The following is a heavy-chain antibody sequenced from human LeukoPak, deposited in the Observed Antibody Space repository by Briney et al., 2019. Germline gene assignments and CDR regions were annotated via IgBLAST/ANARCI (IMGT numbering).Heavy chain of an antibody. CDR3: ASNWNYPNYYYYYMDV. CDR2: IYYSGST. V-gene: IGHV4-59*01. D-gene: IGHD1-7*01. CDR1: GGSISSYY. J-gene: IGHJ6*03. Sequence: PSETLSLTCTVSGGSISSYYWSWIRQPPGKGLEWTGYIYYSGSTNYNPPLKSRVTISVDTSKNQFSLKLSSVTAADTAVYYCASNWNYPNYYYYYMDVWGKGTTVTVSS.